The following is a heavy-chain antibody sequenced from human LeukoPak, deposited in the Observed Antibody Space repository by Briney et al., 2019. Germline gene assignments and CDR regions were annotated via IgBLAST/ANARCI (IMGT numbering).Heavy chain of an antibody. CDR2: ISPTGTFT. Sequence: ASVKISCKAFGYTFTNNFMHWVRQVPGQGPEWMGLISPTGTFTAYAQNFQGRVTLTRDLSTSTDYLELRSLRSEDTAVYYCARDISARDEVWWFDPWGQGTLVTVSS. J-gene: IGHJ5*02. CDR3: ARDISARDEVWWFDP. V-gene: IGHV1-46*01. CDR1: GYTFTNNF. D-gene: IGHD5-24*01.